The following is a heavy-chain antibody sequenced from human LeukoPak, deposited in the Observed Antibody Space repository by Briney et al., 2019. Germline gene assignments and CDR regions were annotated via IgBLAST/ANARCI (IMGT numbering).Heavy chain of an antibody. V-gene: IGHV1-8*03. J-gene: IGHJ6*03. CDR3: ARGVREKNRGFLLYYYYYYMDV. CDR2: MNPNSGNT. Sequence: ASVKVSCKASGYTFTSYDINWVRQATGQGLEWMGWMNPNSGNTGYAQKFQGRVTITRNTSISTAYMELSRLRSDDTAVYYCARGVREKNRGFLLYYYYYYMDVWGKGTTVAISS. D-gene: IGHD3-10*01. CDR1: GYTFTSYD.